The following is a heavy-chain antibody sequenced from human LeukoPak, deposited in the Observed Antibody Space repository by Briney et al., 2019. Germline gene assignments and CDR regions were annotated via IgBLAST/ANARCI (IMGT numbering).Heavy chain of an antibody. V-gene: IGHV2-70*11. CDR1: GFSLITSGMC. Sequence: SGPTLVNPTQTLTLTCTFSGFSLITSGMCVSWIRQPPGKALEWLARIDWDDDKNYSTSLKTRLTIYKDTSKNQVVLTMTNMDPADTATYYCARHYDYSSWNWFDPWGQGTLVTVSS. D-gene: IGHD4-11*01. CDR3: ARHYDYSSWNWFDP. J-gene: IGHJ5*02. CDR2: IDWDDDK.